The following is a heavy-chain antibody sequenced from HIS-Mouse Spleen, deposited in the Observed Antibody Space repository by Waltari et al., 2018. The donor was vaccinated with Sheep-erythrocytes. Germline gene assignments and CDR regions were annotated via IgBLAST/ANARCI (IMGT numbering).Heavy chain of an antibody. Sequence: EVQLVESGGGLVQPGGSLRLSCAASGFTVSSNYMSGVRQAPVEGVWGVSVISSGGSTYYAASVKGRFTISRDNSKNTLYLQMNSLRAEDTAVYYCARDSNWNYAFDIWGQGTMVTVSS. V-gene: IGHV3-66*01. CDR1: GFTVSSNY. J-gene: IGHJ3*02. D-gene: IGHD1-7*01. CDR3: ARDSNWNYAFDI. CDR2: ISSGGST.